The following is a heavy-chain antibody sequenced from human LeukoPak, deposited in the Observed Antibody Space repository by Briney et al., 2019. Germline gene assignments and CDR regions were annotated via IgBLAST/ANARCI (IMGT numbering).Heavy chain of an antibody. CDR3: ARGVYYDTSDNWFDP. Sequence: PSETLSLTCAVYGGSFSGYYWGWIRQPPGKVLEWIGEINHSGSTNYNPSLKSRVTISVDTSKNQFSLKLSSVTAADTAVYYCARGVYYDTSDNWFDPWGQGTLVTASS. J-gene: IGHJ5*02. CDR2: INHSGST. D-gene: IGHD3-22*01. CDR1: GGSFSGYY. V-gene: IGHV4-34*01.